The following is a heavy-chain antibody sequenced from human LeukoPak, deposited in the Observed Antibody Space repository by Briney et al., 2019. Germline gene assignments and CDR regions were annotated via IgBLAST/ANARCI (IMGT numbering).Heavy chain of an antibody. CDR3: ARDLKRITIFGVVIRRPYNWFDP. V-gene: IGHV4-34*01. Sequence: SETLSLTCAVYGGSFSDYYWSWIRQPPGKGLEWIGEINHSGSTNYNPSLKSRVTISVDTSKNQFSLKLSSVTAADTAVYYCARDLKRITIFGVVIRRPYNWFDPWGQGTLVTVSS. D-gene: IGHD3-3*01. CDR2: INHSGST. J-gene: IGHJ5*02. CDR1: GGSFSDYY.